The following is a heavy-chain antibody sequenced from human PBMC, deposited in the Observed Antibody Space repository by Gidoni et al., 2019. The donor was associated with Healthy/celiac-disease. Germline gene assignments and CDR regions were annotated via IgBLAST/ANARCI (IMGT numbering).Heavy chain of an antibody. V-gene: IGHV1-3*01. CDR2: INAGNGNT. J-gene: IGHJ4*02. Sequence: QVQLVQSGAEVKKPGASVKVSCKASGYTFTSYAMHWVRQAPGQRLEWMGWINAGNGNTKYSQKFQGRVTITRDTSASTAYMELSSLRSEDTAVYYCARRYCSSTSCYTAIDYWGQGTLVTVSS. CDR1: GYTFTSYA. D-gene: IGHD2-2*02. CDR3: ARRYCSSTSCYTAIDY.